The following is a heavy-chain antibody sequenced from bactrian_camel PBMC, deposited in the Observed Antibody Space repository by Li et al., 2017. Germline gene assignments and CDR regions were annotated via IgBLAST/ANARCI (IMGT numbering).Heavy chain of an antibody. CDR2: ISTGGLIP. CDR3: VADETCVRWYLPAGSADFGA. D-gene: IGHD2*01. V-gene: IGHV3S40*01. Sequence: QLVESGGGSVEAGGSLRHSCVASGNTARSTYMAWFRQAPGKEREGVAAISTGGLIPVYADSVKGRFTISRDNRENTVYLEMNNLKPEDTAMYYCVADETCVRWYLPAGSADFGAWGQGTQVTVS. J-gene: IGHJ6*01. CDR1: GNTARSTY.